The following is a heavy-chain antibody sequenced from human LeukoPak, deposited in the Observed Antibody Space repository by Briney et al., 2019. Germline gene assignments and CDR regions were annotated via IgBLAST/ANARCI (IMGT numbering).Heavy chain of an antibody. Sequence: GGSLRLSCAPSGFTFSSYAMSWVRQAPGKGLEWVSAISGSGGSTYYADSVKGRFTISRDNSKNTLYLQMNSLRAEDTAVYYCARTSGYGDYDLIRADYFDYWGQGTLVTVSS. D-gene: IGHD4-17*01. V-gene: IGHV3-23*01. CDR3: ARTSGYGDYDLIRADYFDY. J-gene: IGHJ4*02. CDR2: ISGSGGST. CDR1: GFTFSSYA.